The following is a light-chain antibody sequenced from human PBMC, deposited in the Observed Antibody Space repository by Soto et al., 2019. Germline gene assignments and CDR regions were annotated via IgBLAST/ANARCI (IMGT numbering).Light chain of an antibody. CDR3: QQYSSYPWT. Sequence: DIPMTQSPSTLSASVGDRVTITCRASENIDTRLAWYQQRPGKAPNLLIYMASSLESGVPGRFSGSGSGTEFTLTISSLQPDDFATYYCQQYSSYPWTFGQGTKVDIK. CDR2: MAS. J-gene: IGKJ1*01. V-gene: IGKV1-5*03. CDR1: ENIDTR.